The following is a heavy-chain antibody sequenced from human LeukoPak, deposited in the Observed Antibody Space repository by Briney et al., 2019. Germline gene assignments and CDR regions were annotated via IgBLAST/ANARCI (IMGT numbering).Heavy chain of an antibody. CDR3: ARSHDHLWGNYPDY. Sequence: SETLSLTCDVSGGSIDSTNWWNWVRQPPGKGLEWIVEIHHDGRTNYNPSLKSRVTLSVDKSKNQFSLRLNSVTAADTAMYYCARSHDHLWGNYPDYWGQGTLVTVSS. J-gene: IGHJ4*02. CDR2: IHHDGRT. CDR1: GGSIDSTNW. V-gene: IGHV4/OR15-8*01. D-gene: IGHD3-16*02.